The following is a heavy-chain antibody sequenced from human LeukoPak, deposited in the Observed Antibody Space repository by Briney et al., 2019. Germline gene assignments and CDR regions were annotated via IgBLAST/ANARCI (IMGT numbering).Heavy chain of an antibody. V-gene: IGHV3-30*02. D-gene: IGHD6-6*01. Sequence: GGSLRLSCAASGFTFNSYGIHWVRQAPGKGLEWVAFIRYDGSNKYCADSVKGRFTISRDSSKNTLYLQMNSLRAEDTAVYYCAKRRASSSWAYYYYYMDVWGKGTTVTVSS. J-gene: IGHJ6*03. CDR2: IRYDGSNK. CDR3: AKRRASSSWAYYYYYMDV. CDR1: GFTFNSYG.